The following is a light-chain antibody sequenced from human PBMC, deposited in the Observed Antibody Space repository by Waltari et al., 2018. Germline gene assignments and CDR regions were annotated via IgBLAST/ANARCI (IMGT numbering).Light chain of an antibody. V-gene: IGKV3-20*01. CDR1: QSVTSIS. J-gene: IGKJ4*01. Sequence: EIVLTQSPGTLSLSPGERATLSCRASQSVTSISLTWYQKKVGQAPRLLIYGTSSRATGIPVRFSGSGSGTEFTLTISRLEPEDFAVYYCQQYDGEVVTFGGGTKVEI. CDR3: QQYDGEVVT. CDR2: GTS.